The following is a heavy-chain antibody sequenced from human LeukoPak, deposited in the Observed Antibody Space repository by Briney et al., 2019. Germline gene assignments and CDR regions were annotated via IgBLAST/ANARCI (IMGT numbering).Heavy chain of an antibody. CDR3: AGDGHYGMYV. J-gene: IGHJ6*02. V-gene: IGHV3-74*01. CDR2: INGDGRTT. Sequence: GGSLSLSCAASEFPFINHWMHWVRQAPGKGLVWVSHINGDGRTTTYADSVKGRFTISRDNAKNTLYLQVNGLRVDDTAVYYCAGDGHYGMYVWGQGTTVTVSS. CDR1: EFPFINHW.